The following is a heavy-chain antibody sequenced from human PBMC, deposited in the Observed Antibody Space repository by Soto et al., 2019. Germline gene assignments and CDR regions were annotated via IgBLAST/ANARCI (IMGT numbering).Heavy chain of an antibody. J-gene: IGHJ4*02. CDR2: IYYSGST. CDR1: GGSISTSYY. CDR3: ARHSEWKLQYYFDY. Sequence: PSETLSLTCTVSGGSISTSYYWGWIRQPPGKGLEWIGSIYYSGSTYYNPSLKSRVTISVDTSKNQFSLKLSSVTAADTAVYYCARHSEWKLQYYFDYWGQGTLVTVSS. V-gene: IGHV4-39*01. D-gene: IGHD1-26*01.